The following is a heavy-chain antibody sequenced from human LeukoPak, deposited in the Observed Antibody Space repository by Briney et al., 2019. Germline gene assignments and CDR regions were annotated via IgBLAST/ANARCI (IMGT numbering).Heavy chain of an antibody. D-gene: IGHD2-15*01. J-gene: IGHJ4*02. V-gene: IGHV3-30-3*01. CDR2: ISYDGSNK. CDR3: AREVVAQYYFDY. CDR1: GFTFSSYA. Sequence: PGGSLRLSCAASGFTFSSYAMHWVRQAPGKGLEWVAVISYDGSNKYYADSVKGRFTISRDNSKNTLYLQMNSLRAEDTAVYYCAREVVAQYYFDYWGQGTLVTVSS.